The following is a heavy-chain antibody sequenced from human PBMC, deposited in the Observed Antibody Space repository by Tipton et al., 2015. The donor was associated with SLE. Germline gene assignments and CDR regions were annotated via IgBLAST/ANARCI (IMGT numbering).Heavy chain of an antibody. Sequence: SLRLSCAASGITVSSNYMSWVRQAPGKGLEWVSVIYSGGSTYYAESVKGRFTISRHNSKNTLYLQMNSLRPEDTAVYYCAREGYSSSWYGGFAYWGPGTLVTVSS. CDR2: IYSGGST. D-gene: IGHD6-13*01. J-gene: IGHJ4*02. V-gene: IGHV3-53*04. CDR3: AREGYSSSWYGGFAY. CDR1: GITVSSNY.